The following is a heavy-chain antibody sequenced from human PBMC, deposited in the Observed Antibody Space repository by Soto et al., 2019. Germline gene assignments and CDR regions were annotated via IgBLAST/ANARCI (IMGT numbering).Heavy chain of an antibody. J-gene: IGHJ4*02. D-gene: IGHD2-8*01. CDR2: IAPIGYST. CDR1: GLTFRNHA. Sequence: EVQLLESGGGLVQPGGSLRLSCAVSGLTFRNHAMSWVRQAPGKGLKWVSTIAPIGYSTNYAGSVEGRFTISRDDSKSTLDLQMNSLRADDTAVYYFLSWVSPQFDFWGQGTLVSASS. V-gene: IGHV3-23*01. CDR3: LSWVSPQFDF.